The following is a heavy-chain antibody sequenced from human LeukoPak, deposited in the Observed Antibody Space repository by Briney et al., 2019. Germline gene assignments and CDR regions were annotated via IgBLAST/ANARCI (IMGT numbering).Heavy chain of an antibody. CDR3: WRITLSSYYYYGMDV. CDR1: GFTVSSNY. J-gene: IGHJ6*02. Sequence: GGSLRLSCAASGFTVSSNYMSWVHQAPGKGLEWVSVIYSGGSTYYADSVKGRFTISRHNSKNTLYLQMNSLRAEDTAVYYCWRITLSSYYYYGMDVWGQGTTVTVSS. D-gene: IGHD1-20*01. CDR2: IYSGGST. V-gene: IGHV3-53*04.